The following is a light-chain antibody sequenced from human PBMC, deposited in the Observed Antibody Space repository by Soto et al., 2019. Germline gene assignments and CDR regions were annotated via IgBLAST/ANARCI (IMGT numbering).Light chain of an antibody. CDR1: QNFASY. CDR2: ATS. Sequence: DIQMTQSPSSLSASVGDKVTITCRASQNFASYLNWYQQKLGTAPKVLIYATSTLKTGVPTRFSGSGSGTEFTLTISSLQPDDFATYYWQQYNSHPLTFGGGTKVDI. CDR3: QQYNSHPLT. V-gene: IGKV1-16*01. J-gene: IGKJ4*01.